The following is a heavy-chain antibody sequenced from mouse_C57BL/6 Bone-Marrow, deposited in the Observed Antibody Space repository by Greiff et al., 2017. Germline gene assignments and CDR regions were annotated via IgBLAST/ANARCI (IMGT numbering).Heavy chain of an antibody. CDR1: GFTFTSYW. D-gene: IGHD4-1*01. V-gene: IGHV1-7*01. J-gene: IGHJ4*01. CDR2: INPSSGYT. Sequence: QVQLQQSGAELAKPGASVKLSCKASGFTFTSYWMHWVKQRPGQGLEWIGYINPSSGYTKYTQKFTDKATLTADKSSSTAYMQLSSLTYEDSAVYYCARDWDFMDYWGQGTSVTVSS. CDR3: ARDWDFMDY.